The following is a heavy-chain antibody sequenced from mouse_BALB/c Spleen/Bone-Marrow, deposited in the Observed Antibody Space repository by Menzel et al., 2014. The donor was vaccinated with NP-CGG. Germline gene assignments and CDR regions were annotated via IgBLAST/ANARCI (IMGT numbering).Heavy chain of an antibody. CDR2: IYPGDGST. CDR3: AMTARGGFAY. Sequence: QVQLQQSGPELVKPGALVKISCKASGYTFTSYDINWVKQRPGPGLAWIGWIYPGDGSTKYNEKFKGKATLTADKSSSTACMQVSSLTSENSAVYFCAMTARGGFAYWGQGTLVTVSA. CDR1: GYTFTSYD. J-gene: IGHJ3*01. V-gene: IGHV1S56*01. D-gene: IGHD3-2*01.